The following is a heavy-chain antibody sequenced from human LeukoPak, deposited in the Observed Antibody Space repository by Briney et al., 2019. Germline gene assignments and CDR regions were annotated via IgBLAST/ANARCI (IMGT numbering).Heavy chain of an antibody. V-gene: IGHV3-30-3*01. Sequence: GRSLRLSCAASGFTFSTNTMHWVRQAPGKGLEWVALLSYDGNNEYHADSVKGRFTISRDNSMNTLDLQMNSLRAEDTAVYYCAKGRHSSGWKSYFDYWGQGTLVTVSS. J-gene: IGHJ4*02. CDR1: GFTFSTNT. CDR2: LSYDGNNE. CDR3: AKGRHSSGWKSYFDY. D-gene: IGHD6-19*01.